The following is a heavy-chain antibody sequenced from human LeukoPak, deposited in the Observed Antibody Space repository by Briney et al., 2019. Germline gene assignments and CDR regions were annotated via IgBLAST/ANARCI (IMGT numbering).Heavy chain of an antibody. D-gene: IGHD6-13*01. V-gene: IGHV4-39*01. CDR2: IYYSGST. Sequence: PGGSLRLSCAASGFTFSSYAMSWVRQAPGKGLEWIGSIYYSGSTHYNPSLKSRVTISVDTSKNQLSLKLSSVTAADTAVYYCARRGSSSWYFDYWGQGTLVPVSS. CDR3: ARRGSSSWYFDY. CDR1: GFTFSSYA. J-gene: IGHJ4*02.